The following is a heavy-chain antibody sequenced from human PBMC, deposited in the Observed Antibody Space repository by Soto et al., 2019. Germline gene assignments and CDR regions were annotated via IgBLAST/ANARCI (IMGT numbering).Heavy chain of an antibody. J-gene: IGHJ5*02. V-gene: IGHV3-30*03. Sequence: GGSLRLSCAASGFTFSSYGMHWVRQAPGKGLEWVALISSDGSNKYYADSVKGRFTISRDNSKNTLYLQMNTLRAEDTAVYYCARLLLSIDSYCSSTSCGSFVFDPWGQGTLVTAPQ. CDR3: ARLLLSIDSYCSSTSCGSFVFDP. CDR1: GFTFSSYG. D-gene: IGHD2-2*01. CDR2: ISSDGSNK.